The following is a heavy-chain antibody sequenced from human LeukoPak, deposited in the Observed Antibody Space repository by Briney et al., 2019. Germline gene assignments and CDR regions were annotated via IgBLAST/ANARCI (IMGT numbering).Heavy chain of an antibody. CDR3: AKSVTTMVRGYFDY. CDR1: GFTFSSYG. CDR2: IRYDGSNK. D-gene: IGHD3-10*01. Sequence: GGSLRLSCAASGFTFSSYGMQWVRQAPGKGLEWVAFIRYDGSNKYYADSVTGRFAISRDNPKNTLYLQMNSLRAEDTAVYYCAKSVTTMVRGYFDYWGQGTLVTVSS. V-gene: IGHV3-30*02. J-gene: IGHJ4*02.